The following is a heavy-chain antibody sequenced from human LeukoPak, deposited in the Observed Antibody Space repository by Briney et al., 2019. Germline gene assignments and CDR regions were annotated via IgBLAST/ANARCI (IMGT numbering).Heavy chain of an antibody. V-gene: IGHV3-30*18. CDR1: GFTFNTYG. CDR3: AEGAALPYCTSTSCYRPIYFDS. J-gene: IGHJ4*02. Sequence: GGSLRLSCAASGFTFNTYGMHWVRQAPGKGLEWVAIISYDGIHKYNTDSVKGRFTISRDSSKNTLYLQMNSLRAEDTAVYYCAEGAALPYCTSTSCYRPIYFDSWGQGTLVTVSS. D-gene: IGHD2-2*01. CDR2: ISYDGIHK.